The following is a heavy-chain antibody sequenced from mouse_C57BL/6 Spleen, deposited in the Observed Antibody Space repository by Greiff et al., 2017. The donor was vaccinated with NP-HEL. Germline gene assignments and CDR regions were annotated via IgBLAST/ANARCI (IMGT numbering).Heavy chain of an antibody. CDR1: GYTFTDYE. V-gene: IGHV1-15*01. CDR2: IDPETGGT. CDR3: TRWFFYSWFAY. D-gene: IGHD2-12*01. Sequence: VQLQQSGAELVRPGASVTLSCKASGYTFTDYEMHWVKQTPVHGLEWIGAIDPETGGTAYNQKFKGKAILTADKSSSTAYMELRSLTSEDSAVYYCTRWFFYSWFAYWGQGTLVTVSA. J-gene: IGHJ3*01.